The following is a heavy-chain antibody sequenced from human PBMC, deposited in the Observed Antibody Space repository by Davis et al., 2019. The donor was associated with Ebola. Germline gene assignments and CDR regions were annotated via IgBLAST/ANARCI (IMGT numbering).Heavy chain of an antibody. CDR3: ARRLYYYDSSGYSAGAFDI. CDR1: GGSISSYY. V-gene: IGHV4-59*08. D-gene: IGHD3-22*01. J-gene: IGHJ3*02. CDR2: IYYSGST. Sequence: SETLSLTCTVSGGSISSYYWNWIRQPPGKGLQWIGYIYYSGSTNYNPSLKSRVTISVDTSKNQFSLKLSSVTAADTAVYYCARRLYYYDSSGYSAGAFDIWGQGTMVTVSS.